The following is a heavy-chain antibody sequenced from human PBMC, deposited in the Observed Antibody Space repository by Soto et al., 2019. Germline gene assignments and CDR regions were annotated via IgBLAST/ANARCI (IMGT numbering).Heavy chain of an antibody. CDR3: AAGRIVVVVADAFDI. CDR2: IYPGDSDT. D-gene: IGHD2-15*01. J-gene: IGHJ3*02. CDR1: GYSFTSYW. V-gene: IGHV5-51*01. Sequence: GESLKISCKGSGYSFTSYWIGWVRQMPGKGLEWMGIIYPGDSDTRYSPSFQGQVTISADKSISTAYLQWSSLKASDTAMYYCAAGRIVVVVADAFDIWGQGTMVTVSS.